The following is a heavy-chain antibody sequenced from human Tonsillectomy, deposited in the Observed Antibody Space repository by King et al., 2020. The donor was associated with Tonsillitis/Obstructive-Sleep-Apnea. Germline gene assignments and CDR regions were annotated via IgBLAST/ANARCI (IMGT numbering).Heavy chain of an antibody. CDR3: AAEHSSSLDY. CDR1: ARSFSGYY. D-gene: IGHD6-13*01. Sequence: VQLQQWGAGLLKPSETLSITSAVYARSFSGYYWSWIGQPPGTGLEWIGEIDHTGSTNYNPSLKSRVTISVDTSKNQFSLKLSSVTAADTAVYYCAAEHSSSLDYWGQGTLVTVSS. CDR2: IDHTGST. J-gene: IGHJ4*02. V-gene: IGHV4-34*01.